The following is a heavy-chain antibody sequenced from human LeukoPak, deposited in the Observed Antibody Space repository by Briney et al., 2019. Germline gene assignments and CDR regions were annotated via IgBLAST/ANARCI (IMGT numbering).Heavy chain of an antibody. CDR2: ISYDGSNK. CDR3: AKGANTAMVSSYFDY. Sequence: GGSLRLSCAASGFTFSSYAMHWVRQAPGKGLEWVAVISYDGSNKYYADSVKGRFTISRDNSKNTLYLQMNSLRAEDTAVYYCAKGANTAMVSSYFDYWGQGTLVTVSS. J-gene: IGHJ4*02. CDR1: GFTFSSYA. D-gene: IGHD5-18*01. V-gene: IGHV3-30*04.